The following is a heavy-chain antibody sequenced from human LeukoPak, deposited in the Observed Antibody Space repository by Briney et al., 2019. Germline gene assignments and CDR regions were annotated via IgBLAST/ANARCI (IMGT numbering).Heavy chain of an antibody. V-gene: IGHV3-30*04. CDR3: ARAPVTSCRGAFCYPFDY. CDR1: GFTFSSYA. CDR2: ISYDGSNK. J-gene: IGHJ4*02. D-gene: IGHD2-15*01. Sequence: GGSLRLSCAASGFTFSSYAMHWVRQAPGKGLEWVAVISYDGSNKYYADSVRGRFTISRDNSKNTLYLQMNRLRVEDAAVYYCARAPVTSCRGAFCYPFDYWGQGTLVTVSS.